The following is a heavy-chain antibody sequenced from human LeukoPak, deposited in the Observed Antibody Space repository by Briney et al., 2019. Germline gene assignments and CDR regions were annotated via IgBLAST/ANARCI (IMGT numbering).Heavy chain of an antibody. CDR3: ARADGRLATDIDY. D-gene: IGHD6-19*01. Sequence: PSETLSLTCTVSGGSISSYYWSWIRQPPGKGLEWIGCIYYSGSTNYNPSLKSRVTISVDASKNQFSLKLTSVTAADTAVYYCARADGRLATDIDYWGQGTLVTVSS. CDR2: IYYSGST. CDR1: GGSISSYY. V-gene: IGHV4-59*01. J-gene: IGHJ4*02.